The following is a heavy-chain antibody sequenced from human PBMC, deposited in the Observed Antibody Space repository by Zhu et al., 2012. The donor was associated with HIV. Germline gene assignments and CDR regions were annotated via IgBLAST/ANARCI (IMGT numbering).Heavy chain of an antibody. Sequence: QVQLQQWGAGLLKPSETLSLTCAVYGGSFSGYYWGWIRQPPGKGLEWIGEINRSGDTNYNPSLKSRVTISVDTSKNQFSLKLSSVTAADTAVYYCARGYGSGSYYHYWGQGNPGHR. CDR1: GGSFSGYY. V-gene: IGHV4-34*01. CDR3: ARGYGSGSYYHY. CDR2: INRSGDT. J-gene: IGHJ4*02. D-gene: IGHD3-10*01.